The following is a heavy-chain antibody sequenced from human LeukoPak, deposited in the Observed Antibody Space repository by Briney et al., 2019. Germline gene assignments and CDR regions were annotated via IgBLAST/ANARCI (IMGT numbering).Heavy chain of an antibody. J-gene: IGHJ4*02. D-gene: IGHD7-27*01. CDR1: GFTFSNFA. Sequence: GGSLRLSCAASGFTFSNFAIRWVRQVPGKGLEWVSSIDGSGDKAHYPDSVRGRFTVSRDNSKNTLYLQMNSLRVEDTATYFCAKVQFNWGPIDYWGQGTPVIVSS. CDR3: AKVQFNWGPIDY. V-gene: IGHV3-23*01. CDR2: IDGSGDKA.